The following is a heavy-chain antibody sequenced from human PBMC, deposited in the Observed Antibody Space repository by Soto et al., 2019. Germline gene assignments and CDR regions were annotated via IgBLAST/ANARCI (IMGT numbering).Heavy chain of an antibody. D-gene: IGHD5-18*01. CDR2: TRNKANSYTT. CDR3: ASEERGYSYVGYYYYMDV. CDR1: GFTFSDHY. J-gene: IGHJ6*03. V-gene: IGHV3-72*01. Sequence: GGSLRLSCAASGFTFSDHYMDWVRQAPGKGLEWVGRTRNKANSYTTEYAASVKGRFTISRDDSKNSLYLQMNSLKTEDTAVYYCASEERGYSYVGYYYYMDVWGKGTTVTVSS.